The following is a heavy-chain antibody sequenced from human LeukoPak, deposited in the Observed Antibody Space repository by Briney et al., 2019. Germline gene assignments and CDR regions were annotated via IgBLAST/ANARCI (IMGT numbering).Heavy chain of an antibody. CDR3: ARGRVDIVAYDY. V-gene: IGHV3-21*01. CDR1: GFTFSSYS. J-gene: IGHJ4*02. Sequence: PGGSLRLSCAASGFTFSSYSMNWVRQAPGKGLEWVSSISSSSSYIYYADSVKGRFTISRDNAKNSLYLQMNSLRAEDTAVYYCARGRVDIVAYDYWGQGTLVTVSS. CDR2: ISSSSSYI. D-gene: IGHD5-12*01.